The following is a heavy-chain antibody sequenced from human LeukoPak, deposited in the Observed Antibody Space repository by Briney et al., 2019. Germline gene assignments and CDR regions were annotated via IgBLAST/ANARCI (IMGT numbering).Heavy chain of an antibody. J-gene: IGHJ4*02. D-gene: IGHD3-10*01. Sequence: PGGSLRLSCAASGFTFSMYAMYWVRQAPGKGLEWVAVISYDGSNKYYGDSVKGRFTISRDNSKNTLYLQMNSLRAEDTALYHCARDRDYYYGSGSYYLGPSDYWGQGTLVTVSS. CDR2: ISYDGSNK. V-gene: IGHV3-30*04. CDR1: GFTFSMYA. CDR3: ARDRDYYYGSGSYYLGPSDY.